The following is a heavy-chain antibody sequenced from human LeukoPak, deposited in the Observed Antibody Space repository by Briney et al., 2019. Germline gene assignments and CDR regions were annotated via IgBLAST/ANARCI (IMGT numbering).Heavy chain of an antibody. CDR2: IYYSGST. CDR3: ARRWRGDGGIYYYYYYMDV. D-gene: IGHD3-16*01. Sequence: SGTLSLTCTVSGGSISSYYWSWIRQPPGKGLEWIGYIYYSGSTNYNPSLKSRVTISVDTSKNQFSLKLSSVTAADTAVYYCARRWRGDGGIYYYYYYMDVWGKGTTVTVSS. V-gene: IGHV4-59*01. CDR1: GGSISSYY. J-gene: IGHJ6*03.